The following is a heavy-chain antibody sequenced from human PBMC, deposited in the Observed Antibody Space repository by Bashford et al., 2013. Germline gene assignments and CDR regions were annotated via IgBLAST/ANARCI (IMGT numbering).Heavy chain of an antibody. J-gene: IGHJ6*02. D-gene: IGHD3-10*01. V-gene: IGHV3-73*01. CDR2: IRTKINSYAT. CDR1: GFTFNNAW. CDR3: SSPRITHFMDV. Sequence: GGSLRLSCAASGFTFNNAWMSWVRQAPGKGLEWVGRIRTKINSYATDYAASVKGRFTISRDDSQNTAYLQMSSLKTEDTAVYYCSSPRITHFMDVWGQGTTVTVSS.